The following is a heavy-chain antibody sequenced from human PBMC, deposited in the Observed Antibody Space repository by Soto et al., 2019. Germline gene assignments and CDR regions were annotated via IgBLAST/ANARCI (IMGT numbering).Heavy chain of an antibody. Sequence: GSSVKVSCKASGGTFSSYAISWVRQAPGQGLEWMGGIIPIFGTANYAQKFQGRVTITADGSTSTAYMGLSSLRSEDTAVYYCARVEYSSSWLRRDWFDPWGQGTLVTVSS. V-gene: IGHV1-69*13. CDR3: ARVEYSSSWLRRDWFDP. CDR2: IIPIFGTA. CDR1: GGTFSSYA. J-gene: IGHJ5*02. D-gene: IGHD6-13*01.